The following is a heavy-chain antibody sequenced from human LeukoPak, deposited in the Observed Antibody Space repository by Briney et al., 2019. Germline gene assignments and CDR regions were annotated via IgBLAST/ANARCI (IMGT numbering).Heavy chain of an antibody. Sequence: GRSLRLSCAASGFTFSNYAMHWVRQAPGKGLEWVAVISYDGSNKYYADSVKGRFTISRDNSKNTLYLQMNSLRAEDTAVYYCARSTASRREFDYWGQGTLVTVSS. CDR2: ISYDGSNK. J-gene: IGHJ4*02. D-gene: IGHD2-2*01. CDR3: ARSTASRREFDY. V-gene: IGHV3-30-3*01. CDR1: GFTFSNYA.